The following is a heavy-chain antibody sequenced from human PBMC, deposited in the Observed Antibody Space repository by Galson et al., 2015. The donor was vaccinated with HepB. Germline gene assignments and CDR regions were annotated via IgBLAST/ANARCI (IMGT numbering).Heavy chain of an antibody. V-gene: IGHV3-33*05. CDR2: VSFDGSKR. D-gene: IGHD3-3*01. CDR3: AKDLGPSYTFWSGYTFNV. Sequence: SLRLSCAASGFNFRSYGMHWVRQAPGKGLEWVAVVSFDGSKRNYGDSVKGRFSISRDNSKSTLYLQMDNLRPEDTAVYYCAKDLGPSYTFWSGYTFNVWGQGTKVIVSS. J-gene: IGHJ3*01. CDR1: GFNFRSYG.